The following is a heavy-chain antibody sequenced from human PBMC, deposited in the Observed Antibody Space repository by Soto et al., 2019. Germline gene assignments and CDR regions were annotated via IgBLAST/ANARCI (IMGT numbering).Heavy chain of an antibody. D-gene: IGHD3-22*01. CDR3: AKDDLYDSSGYSLDY. Sequence: QVQLVESGGGVVQPGRSLRLSCAASGFTFSSYGMHWVRQAPGKGLEWVAVISYDGSNKYYADSVKGRFTISRDNSKNTLYLQMNSLRAEDTAVYYCAKDDLYDSSGYSLDYWGQGTLVTVSS. J-gene: IGHJ4*02. CDR1: GFTFSSYG. CDR2: ISYDGSNK. V-gene: IGHV3-30*18.